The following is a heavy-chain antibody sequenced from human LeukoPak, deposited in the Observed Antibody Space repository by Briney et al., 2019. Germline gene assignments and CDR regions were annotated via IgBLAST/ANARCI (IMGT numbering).Heavy chain of an antibody. D-gene: IGHD2-8*01. V-gene: IGHV1-69*04. CDR3: ARAQGMASDAFDI. Sequence: ASVKVSCKASGGTFSSYAISWVRQAPGQGLEWMGRIIPILGIANYAQKFQGRVTITADKSTSTAYMELSSLRSEDTAVYYCARAQGMASDAFDIWGQGTMVTVSS. J-gene: IGHJ3*02. CDR2: IIPILGIA. CDR1: GGTFSSYA.